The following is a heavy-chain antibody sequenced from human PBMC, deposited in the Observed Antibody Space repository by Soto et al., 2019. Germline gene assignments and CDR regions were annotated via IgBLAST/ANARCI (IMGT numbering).Heavy chain of an antibody. CDR1: GFAFNNYG. J-gene: IGHJ4*02. CDR2: ISKSDYA. V-gene: IGHV3-21*01. Sequence: PGGSLRLSCTVSGFAFNNYGIHWVRQAPGKGLEWVSSISKSDYAYYPDSVKGRFTTSRDNAKNSVSLQMNTLRVEDTAVYYCAREDSIIIPAVSDFWGQGTLVTVSS. D-gene: IGHD2-2*01. CDR3: AREDSIIIPAVSDF.